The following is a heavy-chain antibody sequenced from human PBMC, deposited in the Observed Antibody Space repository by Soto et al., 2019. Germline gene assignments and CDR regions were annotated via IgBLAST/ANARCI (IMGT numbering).Heavy chain of an antibody. CDR2: IIPIFGTA. V-gene: IGHV1-69*13. Sequence: SVKVSCKASGGTFSSYAISWVRQAPGQGLEWMGGIIPIFGTANYAQKFQRRVTITADESTSTAYMELSSLRSEDTAVYYCARDGSVTTFGVGISEWHGWFDPWGQGTLVTVSS. J-gene: IGHJ5*02. CDR3: ARDGSVTTFGVGISEWHGWFDP. CDR1: GGTFSSYA. D-gene: IGHD3-3*01.